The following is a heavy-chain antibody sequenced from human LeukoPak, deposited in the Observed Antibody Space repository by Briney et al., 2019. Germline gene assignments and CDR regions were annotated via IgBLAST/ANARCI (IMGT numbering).Heavy chain of an antibody. V-gene: IGHV3-13*01. CDR2: IGTAGDT. D-gene: IGHD3-22*01. Sequence: GGSLRLSCAASGFTFSSYDMHWVRHAKGKGLEWVSAIGTAGDTYYPGSVKGRFTISRENAKNSLYLQMNSLRADDTAVYYCARWPDYYDTSKYYYGMDVWGQGTTVTVSS. J-gene: IGHJ6*02. CDR1: GFTFSSYD. CDR3: ARWPDYYDTSKYYYGMDV.